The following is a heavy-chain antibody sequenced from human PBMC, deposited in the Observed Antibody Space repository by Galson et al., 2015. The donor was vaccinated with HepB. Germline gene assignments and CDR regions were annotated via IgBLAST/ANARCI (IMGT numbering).Heavy chain of an antibody. Sequence: LSLTCTVSGGSISSSSYYWGWIRQPPGKGLEWIGSIYYSGSTYYNPSLKSRVTISVDTSKNQFSLKLSSVTAADTAVYYCARSRYYDFWSGYQTLFDYWGQGTLVTVSS. V-gene: IGHV4-39*01. CDR2: IYYSGST. J-gene: IGHJ4*02. D-gene: IGHD3-3*01. CDR1: GGSISSSSYY. CDR3: ARSRYYDFWSGYQTLFDY.